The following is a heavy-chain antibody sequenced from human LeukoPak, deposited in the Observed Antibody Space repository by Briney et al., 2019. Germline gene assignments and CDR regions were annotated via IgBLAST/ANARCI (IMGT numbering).Heavy chain of an antibody. CDR3: ARRHSYCTSSSCYLYFDT. CDR2: IYPQDSDT. Sequence: GESLKISCNGSGYNFATYWIGWVRQMPGKGLEWMGDIYPQDSDTKYSPSFQGQLPISADPSLNTAYLHTSSLQASDTAIYFCARRHSYCTSSSCYLYFDTWGQGALVTVSS. D-gene: IGHD2-2*01. V-gene: IGHV5-51*01. CDR1: GYNFATYW. J-gene: IGHJ4*02.